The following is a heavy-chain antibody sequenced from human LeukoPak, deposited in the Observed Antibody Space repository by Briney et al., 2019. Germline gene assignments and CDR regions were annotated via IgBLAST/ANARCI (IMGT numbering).Heavy chain of an antibody. D-gene: IGHD2/OR15-2a*01. CDR2: ISWNGGTI. V-gene: IGHV3-9*01. J-gene: IGHJ4*02. Sequence: QSGGSLRLSCAASGFTFDDYATHWVRQVPGKGLEWVSGISWNGGTIGYADSVKGRFTISRDNAKNSLYLQMNSLRPEDTALYYCVKDIGAGPRGFYYFDYWGQGTLVTVSS. CDR3: VKDIGAGPRGFYYFDY. CDR1: GFTFDDYA.